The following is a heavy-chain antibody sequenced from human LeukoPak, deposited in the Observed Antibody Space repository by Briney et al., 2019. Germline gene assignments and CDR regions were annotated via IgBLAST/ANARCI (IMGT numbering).Heavy chain of an antibody. CDR1: GFTFSSYS. D-gene: IGHD3-22*01. J-gene: IGHJ4*02. V-gene: IGHV3-21*01. CDR3: ARDPTYYYDSSGYHHYFDY. Sequence: PGGSLRLSCAASGFTFSSYSMNWVRQAPGKGLEWVSSISSSSSYIYYADSVKGRFTISRDNAKKSLYLQMNSLRAEDTAVYYCARDPTYYYDSSGYHHYFDYWGQGTLVTVSS. CDR2: ISSSSSYI.